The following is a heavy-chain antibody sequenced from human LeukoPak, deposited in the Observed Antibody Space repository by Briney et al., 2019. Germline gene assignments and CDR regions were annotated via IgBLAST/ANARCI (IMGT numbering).Heavy chain of an antibody. D-gene: IGHD1-26*01. CDR1: GGSISSSSYY. Sequence: SETLSLTCTVSGGSISSSSYYWGWIRQPPGKGLEWIGSIYYSGSTYYNPSLKSRVTISVDTSKNQFSLKLSSVTAADTAVYYCARRVSSGSYPYFDYWGQGTLVTVSS. CDR2: IYYSGST. CDR3: ARRVSSGSYPYFDY. V-gene: IGHV4-39*01. J-gene: IGHJ4*02.